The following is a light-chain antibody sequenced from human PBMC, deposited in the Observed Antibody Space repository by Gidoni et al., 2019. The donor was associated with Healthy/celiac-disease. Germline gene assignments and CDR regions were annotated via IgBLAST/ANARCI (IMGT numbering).Light chain of an antibody. CDR2: GAS. V-gene: IGKV3-20*01. CDR1: QSVSSSY. J-gene: IGKJ3*01. Sequence: EIVFTQSPGTLSLSPGERATLSCSASQSVSSSYLARYQQKPGQSPRLLIYGASSRATGIPDRFSGSGSGTDFTLTISRLEPEDFAVYYCQQYGSSPLFTFGPXTKVDIK. CDR3: QQYGSSPLFT.